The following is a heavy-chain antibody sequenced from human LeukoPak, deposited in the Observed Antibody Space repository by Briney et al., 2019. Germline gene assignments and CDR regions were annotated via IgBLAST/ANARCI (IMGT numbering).Heavy chain of an antibody. Sequence: GGSLRLSCAASGFTFSSYSMNWVRQAPGKGREWVSVIYSGGSTYYADSVKGRFTISRDNAKNSLYLQMNSLRAEDTAVYYCARGITVVTPGYWGQGTLVTVSS. V-gene: IGHV3-21*01. CDR3: ARGITVVTPGY. D-gene: IGHD4-23*01. CDR1: GFTFSSYS. J-gene: IGHJ4*02. CDR2: IYSGGST.